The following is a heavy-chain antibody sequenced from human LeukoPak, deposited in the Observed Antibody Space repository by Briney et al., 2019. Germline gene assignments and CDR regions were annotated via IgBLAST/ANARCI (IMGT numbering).Heavy chain of an antibody. D-gene: IGHD3-3*01. CDR3: AKDREWLLYQYDAFDI. CDR1: GFTFSSYS. Sequence: GGSLRLSCAASGFTFSSYSMHWVRQAPGKGLEWVAFIRYDGSNKYYADSVKGRFTISRDNSKNTLYLQMNSLRAEDTAVYYCAKDREWLLYQYDAFDIWGQGTMVTVSS. CDR2: IRYDGSNK. V-gene: IGHV3-30*02. J-gene: IGHJ3*02.